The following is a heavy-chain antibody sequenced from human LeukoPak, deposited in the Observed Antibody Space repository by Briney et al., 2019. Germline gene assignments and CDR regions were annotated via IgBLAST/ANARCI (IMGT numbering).Heavy chain of an antibody. CDR1: GFTFTSSA. CDR3: AAAPLLRYFDWPSETAPDAFDI. CDR2: IVVGSGNT. Sequence: SVKVSCKASGFTFTSSAMQWVRQARGQRLEWIGWIVVGSGNTNYGQKFQERVTITRDMSTSTAYMELSSLRSEDTAVYYCAAAPLLRYFDWPSETAPDAFDIWGQGTMVTVSS. J-gene: IGHJ3*02. V-gene: IGHV1-58*02. D-gene: IGHD3-9*01.